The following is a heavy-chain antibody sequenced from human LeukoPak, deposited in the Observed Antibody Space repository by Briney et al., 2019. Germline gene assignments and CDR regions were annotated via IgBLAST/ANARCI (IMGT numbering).Heavy chain of an antibody. Sequence: SETLSLTCTVSGGSISSINSNYCSWIRQPPGKGLEWIGYIYNSGSTNYNPSLKSRVTISVDTSKNQFSLTLSSVTAADTAVYYCARQAGGNSGPFDYWGQGTVVTVSS. CDR2: IYNSGST. V-gene: IGHV4-59*08. D-gene: IGHD4-23*01. CDR1: GGSISSINSNY. J-gene: IGHJ4*02. CDR3: ARQAGGNSGPFDY.